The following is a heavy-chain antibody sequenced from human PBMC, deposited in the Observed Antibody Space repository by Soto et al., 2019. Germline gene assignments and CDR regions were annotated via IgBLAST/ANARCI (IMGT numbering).Heavy chain of an antibody. J-gene: IGHJ4*02. V-gene: IGHV3-33*01. CDR1: VFTCYNYG. D-gene: IGHD3-22*01. CDR3: ARDRDYFDTSGYYYYFDH. CDR2: IWYDGGNK. Sequence: GSLRVSGAASVFTCYNYGMHWVRQAPGKGLEWVALIWYDGGNKYYGDSVKDRFTISRDNSKNTLYPQMNSLRAEDTAVYYCARDRDYFDTSGYYYYFDHWGQGTLVTVSS.